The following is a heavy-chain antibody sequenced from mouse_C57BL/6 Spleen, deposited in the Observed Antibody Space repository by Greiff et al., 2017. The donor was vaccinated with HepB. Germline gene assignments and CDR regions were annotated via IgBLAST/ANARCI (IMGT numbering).Heavy chain of an antibody. D-gene: IGHD2-4*01. Sequence: LVESGGGLVQPGGSMKLSCAASGFTFSDAWMDWVRQSPEKGLEWVAEIRNKANNHATYYAESVKGRFTISRDDSKSSVYLQLNSLRAEDTGIYYCTPSYDYDSAWFAYWGQGTLVTVSA. CDR1: GFTFSDAW. J-gene: IGHJ3*01. CDR2: IRNKANNHAT. CDR3: TPSYDYDSAWFAY. V-gene: IGHV6-6*01.